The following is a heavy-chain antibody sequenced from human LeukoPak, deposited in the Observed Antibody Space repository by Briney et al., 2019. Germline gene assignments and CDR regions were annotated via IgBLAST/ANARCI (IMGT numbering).Heavy chain of an antibody. Sequence: PSETLSLTCTVSGGSISSYYWSWIRQPAGKGLEWIGRIYTSGSTNYNPSLKSRVTMSVDTSKNQFSLKLSSVTTADTAVYYCARDGLGGDCYSARCNWFDPWGQGALVTASS. CDR3: ARDGLGGDCYSARCNWFDP. CDR2: IYTSGST. D-gene: IGHD2-21*02. CDR1: GGSISSYY. V-gene: IGHV4-4*07. J-gene: IGHJ5*02.